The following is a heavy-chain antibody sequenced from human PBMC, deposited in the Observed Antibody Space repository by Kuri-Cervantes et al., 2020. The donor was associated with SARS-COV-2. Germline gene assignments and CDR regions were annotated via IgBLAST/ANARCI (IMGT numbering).Heavy chain of an antibody. V-gene: IGHV3-48*02. CDR3: ARDANYGSRLPRKFDY. D-gene: IGHD5-12*01. CDR1: GFTFSSYS. J-gene: IGHJ4*02. Sequence: GGSLRLSCAASGFTFSSYSMNWVRQAPGKGLEWVSYISSSSSTIYYADSVKGRFTISRDNVKNSLYLQMNSLRDEDTAVYYCARDANYGSRLPRKFDYWGQGTLVTVSS. CDR2: ISSSSSTI.